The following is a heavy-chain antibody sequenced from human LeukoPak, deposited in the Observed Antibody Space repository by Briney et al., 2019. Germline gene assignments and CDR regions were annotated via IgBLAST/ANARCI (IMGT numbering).Heavy chain of an antibody. CDR2: IYYRGST. CDR3: ARGIRNLDY. D-gene: IGHD1-14*01. J-gene: IGHJ4*02. V-gene: IGHV4-59*01. Sequence: KPSETLSLTCTVSGGSINNYYWSWIRQPPGKGLEWIGYIYYRGSTNYNPSLKSRVTFSVDTSKNQFSLKLTSVTAADTAVYYCARGIRNLDYWGQGTLVTVSS. CDR1: GGSINNYY.